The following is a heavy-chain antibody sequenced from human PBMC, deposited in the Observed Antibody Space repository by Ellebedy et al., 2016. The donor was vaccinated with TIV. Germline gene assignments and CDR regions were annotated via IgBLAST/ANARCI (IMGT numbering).Heavy chain of an antibody. J-gene: IGHJ4*02. V-gene: IGHV3-23*01. CDR1: GFTFSTYA. CDR3: AKDSGRSGWISDY. D-gene: IGHD3-10*01. CDR2: LTTVGVT. Sequence: GESLKISCVVSGFTFSTYAMRWFCQAPGKGLEWVSALTTVGVTFYADSVKGRFTISRDSSKNTLYLQMNSLRVEDPAVYFCAKDSGRSGWISDYWGQGTLVTVSS.